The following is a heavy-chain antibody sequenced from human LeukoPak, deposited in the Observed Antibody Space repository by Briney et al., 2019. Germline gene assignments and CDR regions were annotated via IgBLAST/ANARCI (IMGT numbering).Heavy chain of an antibody. CDR1: GFTVSSNY. J-gene: IGHJ4*02. D-gene: IGHD4-23*01. V-gene: IGHV3-66*01. Sequence: GGSLRLSCAASGFTVSSNYMSWVRQAPGKGLEWVSVIYSGGSTYYADSVKGRFTISRDNSKNTLYLQVNSLRAEDTAVYYCARSGGGNSGFDYWGQGTLVTVSS. CDR3: ARSGGGNSGFDY. CDR2: IYSGGST.